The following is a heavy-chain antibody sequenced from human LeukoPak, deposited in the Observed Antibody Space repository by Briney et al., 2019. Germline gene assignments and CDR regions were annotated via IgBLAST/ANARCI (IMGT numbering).Heavy chain of an antibody. Sequence: GGSLRLSCAASGFAFSDYWMSWVRQAPGKGLEWVANIKKDGGDKYYVESVKGRFTISRDNAKNSLYLQMNSLRAEDTAVYYCARDDGAVAGTVDYWGQGTLVTVPS. J-gene: IGHJ4*02. CDR3: ARDDGAVAGTVDY. CDR2: IKKDGGDK. V-gene: IGHV3-7*01. CDR1: GFAFSDYW. D-gene: IGHD6-19*01.